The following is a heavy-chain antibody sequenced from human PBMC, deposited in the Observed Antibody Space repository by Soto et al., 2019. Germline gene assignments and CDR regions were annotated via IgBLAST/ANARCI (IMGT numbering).Heavy chain of an antibody. V-gene: IGHV4-61*01. CDR1: GGSVSSGSYY. D-gene: IGHD3-22*01. Sequence: SETLSLTCTVSGGSVSSGSYYWSWIRQPPGKGLEWIGYIYYSGSTNYNPSLKSRVTISVDTSKNQFSLKLSSVTAADTAVYYCARDNYYDSSGYLAPAPNYYYYGMDVWGQGTTVTVSS. CDR3: ARDNYYDSSGYLAPAPNYYYYGMDV. CDR2: IYYSGST. J-gene: IGHJ6*02.